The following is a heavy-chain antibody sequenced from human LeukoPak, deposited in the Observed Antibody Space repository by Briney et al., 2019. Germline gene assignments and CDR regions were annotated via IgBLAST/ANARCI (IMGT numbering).Heavy chain of an antibody. V-gene: IGHV3-23*01. D-gene: IGHD5-18*01. CDR3: AKDRAIQLWPTGSVDY. Sequence: GGSLRLSCAASGFTFSSYAMSWVRQAPGKGLEWVSAISGSGGSTYYADSVKGRFTISRDNSKNTLYLQMNSLRAEDTAVYYCAKDRAIQLWPTGSVDYWGQGTLVTVSS. CDR2: ISGSGGST. CDR1: GFTFSSYA. J-gene: IGHJ4*02.